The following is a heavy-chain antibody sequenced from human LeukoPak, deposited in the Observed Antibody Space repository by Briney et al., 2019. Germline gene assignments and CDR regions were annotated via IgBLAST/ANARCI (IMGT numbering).Heavy chain of an antibody. D-gene: IGHD3-10*01. J-gene: IGHJ4*02. CDR2: IYPGDSDT. Sequence: GESLQISCEGSGYNFSNCLIGWVRQMPGKGLEWMGIIYPGDSDTRYGPSFQGQVTISADKSISTAYLQWSSLKASDTAMYYCASRRITMVRGVIIPGAYYFNYWGQGPLVTVSS. CDR1: GYNFSNCL. CDR3: ASRRITMVRGVIIPGAYYFNY. V-gene: IGHV5-51*01.